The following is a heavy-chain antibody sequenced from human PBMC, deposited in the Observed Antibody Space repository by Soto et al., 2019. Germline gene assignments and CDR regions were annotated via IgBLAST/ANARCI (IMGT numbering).Heavy chain of an antibody. D-gene: IGHD1-7*01. V-gene: IGHV4-4*07. Sequence: QVQLQESGPGLVRPSETLSLTCTVSGGSISSYRWSWLRQPAGKGLEWIGRLNTYGNTHYNPSLKSRVTVSVDTSRNQFFLTLRSVTAADSAVYHCGRESGETWDYEASWGQGTPVTVSS. J-gene: IGHJ5*02. CDR3: GRESGETWDYEAS. CDR1: GGSISSYR. CDR2: LNTYGNT.